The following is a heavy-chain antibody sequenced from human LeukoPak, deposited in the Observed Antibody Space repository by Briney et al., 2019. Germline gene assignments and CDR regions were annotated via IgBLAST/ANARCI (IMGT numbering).Heavy chain of an antibody. J-gene: IGHJ5*02. CDR1: GYTFTSYG. Sequence: ASVKVSCKASGYTFTSYGISWVRQAPGQGLEWMGWISAYNGNTNYAQKLQGRVTMTTDTSTSTAYMELRSLRSDDTAVYYCARDYDFWSGYYTGIWCDPWGQGTLVTVSS. CDR2: ISAYNGNT. V-gene: IGHV1-18*01. CDR3: ARDYDFWSGYYTGIWCDP. D-gene: IGHD3-3*01.